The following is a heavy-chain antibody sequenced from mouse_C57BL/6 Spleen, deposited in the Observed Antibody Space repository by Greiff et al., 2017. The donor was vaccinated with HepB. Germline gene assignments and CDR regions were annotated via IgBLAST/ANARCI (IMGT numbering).Heavy chain of an antibody. CDR3: APMTENAWFAY. D-gene: IGHD2-3*01. CDR2: IDPEDGET. J-gene: IGHJ3*01. CDR1: GFNIKDYY. Sequence: VHVKQSGAELVKPGASVKLSCTASGFNIKDYYMHWVKQRTEQGLEWIGRIDPEDGETKYAPKFQGKATITADTSSNTAYLQLSSLTSEDTAVYYCAPMTENAWFAYWGQGTLVTVSA. V-gene: IGHV14-2*01.